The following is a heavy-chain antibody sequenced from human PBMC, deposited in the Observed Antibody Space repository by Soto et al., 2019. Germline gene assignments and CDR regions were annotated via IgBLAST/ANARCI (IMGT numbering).Heavy chain of an antibody. CDR1: GFTFSSYG. J-gene: IGHJ6*02. Sequence: GGSLRLSCAASGFTFSSYGMHWVRQAPGKGLEWVAVISYDGSNKYYADSVKGRFTISRDNSKNTLYLQMNSLRAEDTAVYYCAKDFAYDFWSGYYGPYGMDVSGQGTTVTVSS. CDR2: ISYDGSNK. D-gene: IGHD3-3*01. V-gene: IGHV3-30*18. CDR3: AKDFAYDFWSGYYGPYGMDV.